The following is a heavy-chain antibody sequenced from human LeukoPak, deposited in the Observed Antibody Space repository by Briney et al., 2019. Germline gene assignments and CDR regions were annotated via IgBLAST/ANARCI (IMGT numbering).Heavy chain of an antibody. CDR1: NGSISGYY. V-gene: IGHV4-59*08. CDR2: IHYTGIT. D-gene: IGHD3-22*01. Sequence: SETLSLTCTVSNGSISGYYWSWLRLPPGKGLEWIGYIHYTGITRYNPSLKSRVTMSVDTSKNQFSLRLTSVTAADTALYFCSRHNRPTDRGGYYEDYWGQGTLVTVSS. J-gene: IGHJ4*02. CDR3: SRHNRPTDRGGYYEDY.